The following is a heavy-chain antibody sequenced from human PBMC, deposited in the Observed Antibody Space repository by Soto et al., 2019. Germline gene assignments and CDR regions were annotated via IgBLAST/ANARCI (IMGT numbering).Heavy chain of an antibody. Sequence: GGSLRLSCAASGFTFTTYGMHWVRQAPGKGLEWVAVISYDGTNKFYEDSVDGRFTISRDNSKNTLFLQMNSLRPEDTAVYYCTRGTPYTTGWYYFDFWGQGTLVTVSS. CDR3: TRGTPYTTGWYYFDF. CDR2: ISYDGTNK. D-gene: IGHD6-19*01. V-gene: IGHV3-30*03. J-gene: IGHJ4*02. CDR1: GFTFTTYG.